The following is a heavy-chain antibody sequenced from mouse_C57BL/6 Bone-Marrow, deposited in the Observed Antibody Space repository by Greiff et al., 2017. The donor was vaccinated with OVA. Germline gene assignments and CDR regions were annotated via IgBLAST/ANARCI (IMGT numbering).Heavy chain of an antibody. J-gene: IGHJ3*01. V-gene: IGHV1-54*01. CDR2: INPGSGGT. D-gene: IGHD3-2*02. CDR3: ARGGQLRLLSWFAY. CDR1: GYAFTNYL. Sequence: QVQLKESGAELVRPGTSVKVSCKASGYAFTNYLIEWVKQRPGQGLEWIGVINPGSGGTNYNEKFKGKATLTADKSSSTAYMQLSSLTSEDSAVYFGARGGQLRLLSWFAYWGQGTLVTVSA.